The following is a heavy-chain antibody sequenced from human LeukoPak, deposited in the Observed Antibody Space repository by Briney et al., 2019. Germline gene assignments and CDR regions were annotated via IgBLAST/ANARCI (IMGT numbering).Heavy chain of an antibody. Sequence: GGSLRLSCAASGFTLEDYGMSWVRQAPGKGLEWVSGINWNGCSTGYAGSVKGRFTISRDNAKNSLYLQMNSLRAEDTAVYYCARALYRQRVVVVNAKNYGYFDLWGRGTLVTVSS. V-gene: IGHV3-20*04. J-gene: IGHJ2*01. D-gene: IGHD2-21*01. CDR1: GFTLEDYG. CDR2: INWNGCST. CDR3: ARALYRQRVVVVNAKNYGYFDL.